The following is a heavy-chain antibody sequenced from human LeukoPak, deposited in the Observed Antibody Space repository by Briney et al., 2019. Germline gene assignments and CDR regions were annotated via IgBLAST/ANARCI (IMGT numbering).Heavy chain of an antibody. D-gene: IGHD3-22*01. Sequence: PGRSLRLSCAASGFTFDDYAMHWVRQAPGKGLEWVSGISWNSGSIGYADSVKGRFTISRDNAKNSLYLQMNSLRAEDTAVYYCARDLFSSGYNYFDYWGQGTLVTVSS. V-gene: IGHV3-9*01. CDR1: GFTFDDYA. CDR3: ARDLFSSGYNYFDY. J-gene: IGHJ4*02. CDR2: ISWNSGSI.